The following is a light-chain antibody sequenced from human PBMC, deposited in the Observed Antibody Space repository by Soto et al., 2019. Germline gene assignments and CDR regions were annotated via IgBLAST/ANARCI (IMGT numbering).Light chain of an antibody. CDR2: KAS. CDR1: QSISSW. CDR3: QQYNSYSPPWT. V-gene: IGKV1-5*03. Sequence: DIQMTQSPSTLSASVGDRVTITCRASQSISSWLAWYQQKPGKAPKLLIYKASSLESGVASRFSGSGSGTEFTLTISSLQPDDFATYYCQQYNSYSPPWTFDQGNKVEIK. J-gene: IGKJ1*01.